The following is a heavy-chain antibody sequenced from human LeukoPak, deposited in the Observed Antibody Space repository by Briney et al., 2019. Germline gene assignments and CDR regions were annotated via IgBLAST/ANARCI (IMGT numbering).Heavy chain of an antibody. D-gene: IGHD3-3*01. CDR1: GYTFTSYY. J-gene: IGHJ5*02. V-gene: IGHV1-46*04. Sequence: ASVKVSCKASGYTFTSYYMHWVRQAPGQGLEWMGIINPSSGITSYAQKLQGRVTMTRDMSTSTVYMELSSLRSEDTAVYYCARDYDFWSGYGDWFDPWGQGTLVTVSS. CDR3: ARDYDFWSGYGDWFDP. CDR2: INPSSGIT.